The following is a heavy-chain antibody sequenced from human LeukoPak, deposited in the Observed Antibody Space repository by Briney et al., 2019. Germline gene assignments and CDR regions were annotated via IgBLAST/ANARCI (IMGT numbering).Heavy chain of an antibody. V-gene: IGHV3-11*01. J-gene: IGHJ6*02. CDR2: IGPTGGPI. Sequence: GGSLRLSCAASGFTFSDYYMSWIRQPPGKGLEWVSYIGPTGGPIYYADSVRGRFTISRDNAKNSLYLQMNSLRAEDTAVYYCARGHHALDVWGQGTTVTVSS. CDR3: ARGHHALDV. CDR1: GFTFSDYY.